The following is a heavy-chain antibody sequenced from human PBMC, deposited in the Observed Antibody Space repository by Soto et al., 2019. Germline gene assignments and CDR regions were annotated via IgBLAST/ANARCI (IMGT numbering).Heavy chain of an antibody. CDR1: GGTFSSYT. J-gene: IGHJ6*02. CDR3: ARFRGSYGMDV. V-gene: IGHV1-69*02. Sequence: SVKVSCKASGGTFSSYTISWVRQAHGQGLEWMGRIIPILGIANYAQKFQGRVTITADKSTSTAYMELSSLRSEDTAVYYCARFRGSYGMDVWGQGTTVTVSS. D-gene: IGHD3-10*01. CDR2: IIPILGIA.